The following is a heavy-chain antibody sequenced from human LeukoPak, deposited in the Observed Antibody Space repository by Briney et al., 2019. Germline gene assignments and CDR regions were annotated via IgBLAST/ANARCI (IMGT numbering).Heavy chain of an antibody. V-gene: IGHV3-23*01. Sequence: PGGSLRLSCAASGFTFSSYAMSWVRQAPGKGLEWVSGISGSGGSTFYADSVKGRFTISRDNAKNSLYLQMNSLRAEDTAVYYCARASGCSSTSCQADYYYMDVWGKGTTVTVSS. CDR2: ISGSGGST. J-gene: IGHJ6*03. D-gene: IGHD2-2*01. CDR3: ARASGCSSTSCQADYYYMDV. CDR1: GFTFSSYA.